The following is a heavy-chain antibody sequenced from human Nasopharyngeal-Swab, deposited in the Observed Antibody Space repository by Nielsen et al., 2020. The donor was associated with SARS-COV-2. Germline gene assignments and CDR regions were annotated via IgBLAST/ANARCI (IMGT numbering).Heavy chain of an antibody. J-gene: IGHJ3*02. V-gene: IGHV4-39*01. CDR1: GGSISSSSYY. CDR3: ASAPYYDSSGYYGPSPFDI. Sequence: SETLSLTCTVSGGSISSSSYYWGWIRQPPRKGLEWIGSIYYSGSTYYNPSLKSRVTISVDTSKNQFSLKLSSVSAADTAVYYCASAPYYDSSGYYGPSPFDIWGQGTMVTVSS. D-gene: IGHD3-22*01. CDR2: IYYSGST.